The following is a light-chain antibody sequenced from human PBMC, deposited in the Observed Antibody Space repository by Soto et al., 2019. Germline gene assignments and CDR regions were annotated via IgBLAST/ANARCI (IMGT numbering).Light chain of an antibody. Sequence: QSVLTQPPSVSGAPGQRVTISCTGSSSNIGAGYDVHWYLQLPGTAPKLLVYTNNNRPSGVPDRFSGSKSGTSASLAISGLQSEDEADYYCASWDDSLNAQGVFGSGTKVTVL. V-gene: IGLV1-40*01. J-gene: IGLJ1*01. CDR3: ASWDDSLNAQGV. CDR1: SSNIGAGYD. CDR2: TNN.